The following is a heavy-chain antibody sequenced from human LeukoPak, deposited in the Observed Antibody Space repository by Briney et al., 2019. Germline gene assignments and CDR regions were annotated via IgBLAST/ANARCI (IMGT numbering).Heavy chain of an antibody. V-gene: IGHV4-59*01. CDR3: ARSTSYYRRNDAFDI. D-gene: IGHD3-10*01. Sequence: SETLSLTCTVSGGSISSYYWSWIRQPPGKGLEWIGYIYYSGSTNYNPSLKSRVTISVDTSKNQFSLKLSSMTAADTAVYYCARSTSYYRRNDAFDIWGQGTMVTVSS. CDR2: IYYSGST. J-gene: IGHJ3*02. CDR1: GGSISSYY.